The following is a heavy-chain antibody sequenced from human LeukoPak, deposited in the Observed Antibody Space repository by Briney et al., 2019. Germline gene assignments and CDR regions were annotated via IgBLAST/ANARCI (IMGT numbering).Heavy chain of an antibody. CDR3: AKDHLHIFGSGSYIDY. V-gene: IGHV3-48*01. Sequence: PGGSLRLSCAASGFTFSSHAMNWVRQAPGKGLEWISSISTDSLTIKYADFVSGQFTISRDNSKNTLYLQMNSLTTEDTAVYYCAKDHLHIFGSGSYIDYWGQGTLVTVSS. J-gene: IGHJ4*02. CDR2: ISTDSLTI. CDR1: GFTFSSHA. D-gene: IGHD3-10*01.